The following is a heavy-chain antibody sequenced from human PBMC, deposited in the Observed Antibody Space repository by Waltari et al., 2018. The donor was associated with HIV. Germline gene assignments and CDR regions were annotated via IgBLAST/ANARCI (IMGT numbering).Heavy chain of an antibody. CDR2: VYYGGNT. Sequence: QLQLQESGPGLVKPSETLSLTCTVSGGSISSSSRHYWGWIRQPPGKRLEWIGSVYYGGNTFYNPSLKSRVTISVTTSKNQFSLNLRSVTAADTSLYYCARISTWFQLEGGDVGGQGTTVTVSS. V-gene: IGHV4-39*01. CDR1: GGSISSSSRHY. CDR3: ARISTWFQLEGGDV. D-gene: IGHD3-3*01. J-gene: IGHJ6*02.